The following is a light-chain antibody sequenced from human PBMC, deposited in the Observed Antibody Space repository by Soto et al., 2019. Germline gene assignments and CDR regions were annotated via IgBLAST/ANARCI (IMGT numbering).Light chain of an antibody. CDR2: EVS. CDR3: SSYTSSSTSV. J-gene: IGLJ1*01. Sequence: QSALTQPASVSGSPGQSITIYCTGTSSDVGGYNYVSWYQQHPGKAPKLMIYEVSNRPSGVSNRFSGSKSGNTASLTISGLHAEDEADYYCSSYTSSSTSVFGTRTKLTVL. CDR1: SSDVGGYNY. V-gene: IGLV2-14*01.